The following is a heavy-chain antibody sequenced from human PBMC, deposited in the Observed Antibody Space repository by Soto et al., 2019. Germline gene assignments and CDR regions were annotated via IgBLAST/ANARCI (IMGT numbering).Heavy chain of an antibody. V-gene: IGHV3-30*18. CDR2: ISNDGSNK. D-gene: IGHD6-19*01. J-gene: IGHJ4*02. CDR1: GFTFSTYG. Sequence: GSLRLSCAASGFTFSTYGMHWVRQAPGKGLEWVAVISNDGSNKYYADSVKGRFTISRDNSKNTLYLQMNSLRPEDTAVYYCAKDMGSGSTLSWYFDYWGQGTLVTVSS. CDR3: AKDMGSGSTLSWYFDY.